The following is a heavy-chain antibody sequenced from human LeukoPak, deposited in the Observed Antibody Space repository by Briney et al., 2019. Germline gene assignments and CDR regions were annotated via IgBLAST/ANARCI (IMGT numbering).Heavy chain of an antibody. D-gene: IGHD4-17*01. CDR1: GFIFSSFG. J-gene: IGHJ5*02. Sequence: GGSLRLSCAASGFIFSSFGMHWVRQAPGKGLEWVAFIRYDGSNKYYADSVKGRFTISRDNAKNSLYLQMNSLRAEDTAVYYCARDQGANDYGDNWFDPWGQGTLVTVSS. CDR2: IRYDGSNK. CDR3: ARDQGANDYGDNWFDP. V-gene: IGHV3-30*02.